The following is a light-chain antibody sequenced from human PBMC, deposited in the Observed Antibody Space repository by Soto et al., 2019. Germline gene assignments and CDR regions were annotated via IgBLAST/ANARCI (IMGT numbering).Light chain of an antibody. CDR3: QQYGTSPLT. V-gene: IGKV3-20*01. Sequence: EIVLTQSPGTLSLSPGERATRSCRASQSVSYTFLAWYQQKPGQAPRLLIHDAFRRATGIPDRFSGSGSGTDFSLTITTLDPEDSAVHYCQQYGTSPLTFGGGTKVEIK. CDR1: QSVSYTF. CDR2: DAF. J-gene: IGKJ4*01.